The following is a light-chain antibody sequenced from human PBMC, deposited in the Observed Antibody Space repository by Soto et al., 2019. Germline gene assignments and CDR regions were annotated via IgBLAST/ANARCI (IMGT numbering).Light chain of an antibody. CDR1: QSVSST. V-gene: IGKV3-15*01. Sequence: EIVMTQSPATLSVSPGERATLSCRASQSVSSTLAWYQQIPGQAPRLLIYGTPTRATGIPARFSGSRSGTAFTLPISTLQPEDFGFYYCQQYYQWPLTFDGGTKVEVK. CDR3: QQYYQWPLT. J-gene: IGKJ4*01. CDR2: GTP.